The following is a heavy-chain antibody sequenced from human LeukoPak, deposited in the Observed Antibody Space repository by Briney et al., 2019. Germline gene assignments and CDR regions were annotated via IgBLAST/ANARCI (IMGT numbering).Heavy chain of an antibody. V-gene: IGHV3-53*01. CDR3: AKMVVAATGKYYYYYYGMDV. Sequence: GGSLRLSCAASGFTVSSNYMTWDRQAPGKGLEWVSIIYSGGSTSYADSVKGRFTISRDNSKNTLYLQMNSLRAEDTAVYYCAKMVVAATGKYYYYYYGMDVWGQGTTVTVSS. CDR1: GFTVSSNY. J-gene: IGHJ6*02. CDR2: IYSGGST. D-gene: IGHD2-15*01.